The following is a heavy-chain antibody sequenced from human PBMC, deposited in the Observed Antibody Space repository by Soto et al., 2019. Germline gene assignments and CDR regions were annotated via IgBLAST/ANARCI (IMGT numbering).Heavy chain of an antibody. D-gene: IGHD6-19*01. J-gene: IGHJ6*02. CDR3: AGDRQSNYGMDV. Sequence: PSETLSLTCTVSGGSISSYYWSWIRQPPGKGLEWIGYIYYSGSTNYNPSLKSRVTISVDKSKNPFSLKLSSVSAADTAVYYCAGDRQSNYGMDVWGQGTTVTVSS. CDR1: GGSISSYY. CDR2: IYYSGST. V-gene: IGHV4-59*01.